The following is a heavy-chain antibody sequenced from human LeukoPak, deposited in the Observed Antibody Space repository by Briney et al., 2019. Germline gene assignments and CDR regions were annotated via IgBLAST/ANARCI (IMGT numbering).Heavy chain of an antibody. Sequence: SETLSLTCTVSGGSISGYYWTWIRQPPGKGLEWIGYMYYNGNTNYNPSLKSRVTISVDPSKNQFSLKLTSVTTADTVVYYCARQSDILTGYYTQSWFDPWGQGTLVTVSS. J-gene: IGHJ5*02. D-gene: IGHD3-9*01. CDR2: MYYNGNT. CDR1: GGSISGYY. V-gene: IGHV4-59*08. CDR3: ARQSDILTGYYTQSWFDP.